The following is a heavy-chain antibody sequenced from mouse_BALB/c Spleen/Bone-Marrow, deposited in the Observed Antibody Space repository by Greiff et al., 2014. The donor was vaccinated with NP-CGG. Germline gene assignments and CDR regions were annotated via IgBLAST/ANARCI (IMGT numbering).Heavy chain of an antibody. CDR3: ARTPIYDGYYWFFDV. J-gene: IGHJ1*01. CDR1: GYTFTSYV. V-gene: IGHV1-14*01. Sequence: EVQLQQSGPELVKPGASVKMSCKASGYTFTSYVMHWVKQKPGQGLEWIGYINPYNDGTKYNEKFKDKAALTSDKSSSTAYMELSSLTSEDSAVYYCARTPIYDGYYWFFDVWGAGTTVTVS. D-gene: IGHD2-3*01. CDR2: INPYNDGT.